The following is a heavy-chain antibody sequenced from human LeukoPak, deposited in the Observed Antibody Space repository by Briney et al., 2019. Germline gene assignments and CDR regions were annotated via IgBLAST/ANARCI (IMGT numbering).Heavy chain of an antibody. CDR1: GFTFSNDG. V-gene: IGHV3-33*06. CDR3: AKAPKRYCTSASCQGYFDY. CDR2: IWYDGNHK. J-gene: IGHJ4*02. Sequence: GGPLRLSCAASGFTFSNDGMHWVRQAPGKGLEWVAIIWYDGNHKYYVDSVKGRFTISRDNSKNTLYLQMDSLRAEDTAVYYCAKAPKRYCTSASCQGYFDYWGQGTLVTVSS. D-gene: IGHD2-2*01.